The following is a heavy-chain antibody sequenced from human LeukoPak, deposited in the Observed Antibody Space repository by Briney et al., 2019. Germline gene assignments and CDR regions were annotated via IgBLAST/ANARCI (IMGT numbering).Heavy chain of an antibody. CDR3: ARTEGYSFGSDYYFDY. J-gene: IGHJ4*02. Sequence: SETLSLTCAVYGGSFSGYYWSWIRQPPGKGLEWIGEINHSGSTNYNPSLKSRVTISVDRSKNQFSLKLSSVTAADTAVYYCARTEGYSFGSDYYFDYWGQGTLVTVSS. CDR2: INHSGST. D-gene: IGHD5-18*01. V-gene: IGHV4-34*01. CDR1: GGSFSGYY.